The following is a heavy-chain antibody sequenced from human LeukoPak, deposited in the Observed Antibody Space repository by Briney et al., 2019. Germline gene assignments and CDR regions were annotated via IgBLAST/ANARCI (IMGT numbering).Heavy chain of an antibody. CDR1: GGTFSSYA. D-gene: IGHD3-10*01. Sequence: ASVKVSCKASGGTFSSYAISWVRQAPGQGLEWMGGIIPIFGTANYAQKFQGRVTITTDESTSTAYMELSSLRSEDTAVYYCARGSTGGDAFDIWGQGTMVTVSS. V-gene: IGHV1-69*05. CDR2: IIPIFGTA. J-gene: IGHJ3*02. CDR3: ARGSTGGDAFDI.